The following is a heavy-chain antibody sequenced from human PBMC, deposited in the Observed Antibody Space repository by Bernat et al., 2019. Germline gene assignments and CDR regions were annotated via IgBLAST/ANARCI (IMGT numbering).Heavy chain of an antibody. Sequence: QVQLVQSGAEVKKPGASVKVSCKVFGYTLTELPMHWVRQAPGKGLEWMGGFDPEHGETIYAQKFQGRVTRTENTSTDTSYMELSSLGSEDTAVYYCATSFLRLLEYLSHSPLPHALDVWGQGTTVTVSS. CDR1: GYTLTELP. CDR3: ATSFLRLLEYLSHSPLPHALDV. J-gene: IGHJ6*02. V-gene: IGHV1-24*01. D-gene: IGHD3-3*01. CDR2: FDPEHGET.